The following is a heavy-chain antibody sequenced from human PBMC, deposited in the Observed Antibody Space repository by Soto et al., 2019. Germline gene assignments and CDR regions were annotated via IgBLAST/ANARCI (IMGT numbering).Heavy chain of an antibody. CDR3: AKDLGY. V-gene: IGHV3-30*18. J-gene: IGHJ4*02. CDR2: ISYDGSNK. CDR1: GFTFSSYG. D-gene: IGHD7-27*01. Sequence: QVQLVESGGGVVQPGRSLRLSCAASGFTFSSYGMHWVRQAPGKGLEWVAVISYDGSNKYYADSVKGRFTISRDNSKNTLYLQMNSLRAEDTAVYYCAKDLGYWGQGTLVTVS.